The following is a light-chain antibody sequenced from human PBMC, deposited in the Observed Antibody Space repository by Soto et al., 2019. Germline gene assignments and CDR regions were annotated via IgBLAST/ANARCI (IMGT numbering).Light chain of an antibody. V-gene: IGLV2-11*01. CDR3: CSYAGSSYV. CDR2: DVN. J-gene: IGLJ1*01. Sequence: QSALTQPRSVSGSPGQSVTISCTGTSSDVGGYNYVSWYQQHPGKAPKLMIYDVNKRPSGVPDRFSGSKSGNTASLTISGLQAEDAADYYCCSYAGSSYVFGTGTKVTVL. CDR1: SSDVGGYNY.